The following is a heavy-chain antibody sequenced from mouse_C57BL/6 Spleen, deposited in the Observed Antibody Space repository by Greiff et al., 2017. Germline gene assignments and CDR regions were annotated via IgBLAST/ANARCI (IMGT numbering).Heavy chain of an antibody. D-gene: IGHD1-1*01. J-gene: IGHJ1*03. CDR2: IYPGSGST. V-gene: IGHV1-55*01. CDR1: GYTFTSYW. Sequence: QVQLQQPGAELVKPGASVKMSCKASGYTFTSYWITWVKQRPGQGLEWIGDIYPGSGSTNYNEKFKSKATLTVDTSSSTAYMQLSSLTSEDSAVYYCARVYGSSYPYWYFDVWCTGTTVTVSS. CDR3: ARVYGSSYPYWYFDV.